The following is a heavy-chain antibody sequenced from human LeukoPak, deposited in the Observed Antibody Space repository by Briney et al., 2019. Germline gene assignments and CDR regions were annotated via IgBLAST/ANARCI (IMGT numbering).Heavy chain of an antibody. J-gene: IGHJ5*02. CDR1: GGSISSGGYD. CDR3: ARGGNWNDD. CDR2: IYYSGST. Sequence: SQTQSLTCTVSGGSISSGGYDWSWIGQHPGKGLEWIGYIYYSGSTYYNPSLKSRVTISVDTSKNQFSLKLSSVTAADTAVYYCARGGNWNDDWGQGTLVTVSS. V-gene: IGHV4-31*03.